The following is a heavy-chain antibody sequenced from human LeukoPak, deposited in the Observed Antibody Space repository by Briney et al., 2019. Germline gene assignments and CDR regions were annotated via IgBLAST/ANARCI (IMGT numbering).Heavy chain of an antibody. Sequence: PGGSLRLSCAASGFTFSSYAMSWVRQAPGKGLEGVSAISGSGGSTYYADSVKGRFTISRDNSKNTLYLQMNSLRAEDPAVYYCAKDAPVNIVVVPAANSWGQGTLVTVSS. V-gene: IGHV3-23*01. CDR2: ISGSGGST. D-gene: IGHD2-2*01. CDR3: AKDAPVNIVVVPAANS. CDR1: GFTFSSYA. J-gene: IGHJ4*02.